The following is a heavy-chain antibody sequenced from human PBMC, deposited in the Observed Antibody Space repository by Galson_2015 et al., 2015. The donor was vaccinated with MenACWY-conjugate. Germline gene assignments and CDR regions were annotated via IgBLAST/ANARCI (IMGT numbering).Heavy chain of an antibody. V-gene: IGHV4-59*01. Sequence: ETLSLTCTVSGGSISSNYWGWIRQPPGKGLECLGYINYSGGTAYNPSLKSRVTISVDTSKNQFSLKLSSVTAADTAVYYCARFYCASTPCYTWWFDRWGQGTLVTVSS. CDR3: ARFYCASTPCYTWWFDR. CDR2: INYSGGT. CDR1: GGSISSNY. J-gene: IGHJ5*02. D-gene: IGHD2-2*02.